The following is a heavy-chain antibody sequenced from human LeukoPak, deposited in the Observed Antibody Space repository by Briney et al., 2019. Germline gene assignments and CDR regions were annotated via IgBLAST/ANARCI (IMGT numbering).Heavy chain of an antibody. V-gene: IGHV3-48*01. CDR3: ANSYSSSGYPWHFDY. Sequence: GRSLRLSCAASGFTFSSYAMNWVRQAPGKGLEWVSYITNNGSTIYYADSVKGRFTISRDNAENSLYLQMNSLRAEDTAVYYCANSYSSSGYPWHFDYWGQGTLVTVSS. CDR2: ITNNGSTI. J-gene: IGHJ4*02. D-gene: IGHD3-22*01. CDR1: GFTFSSYA.